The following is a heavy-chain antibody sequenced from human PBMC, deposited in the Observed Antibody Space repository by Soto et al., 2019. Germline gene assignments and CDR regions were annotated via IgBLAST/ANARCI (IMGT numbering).Heavy chain of an antibody. J-gene: IGHJ3*02. CDR3: ASQYCSSTSCYRNRAFDI. V-gene: IGHV4-59*08. Sequence: SETLSLTCTISGGSVSTYYWSWIRQPPGKALEWIGLTSYSGNTNYNPSLKSRVAMAVDTSKNQFSLKLSSVTAADTAVYYCASQYCSSTSCYRNRAFDIWGQGTMVTVSS. D-gene: IGHD2-2*01. CDR1: GGSVSTYY. CDR2: TSYSGNT.